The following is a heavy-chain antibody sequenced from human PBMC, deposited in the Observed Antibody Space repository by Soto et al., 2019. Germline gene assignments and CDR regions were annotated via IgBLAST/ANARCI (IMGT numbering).Heavy chain of an antibody. V-gene: IGHV3-30*18. CDR1: GFTFSSYG. CDR3: AKDKRGATTSYYYGMDV. J-gene: IGHJ6*02. Sequence: QVQLVESGGGVVQPGRSLRLSCAASGFTFSSYGMHWVRQAPGKGLEWEAVISYDGSNKYYADSVKGRFTISRDNSKNTLYLQMNSLRAEDTAVYYCAKDKRGATTSYYYGMDVWGQGTTVTVSS. CDR2: ISYDGSNK. D-gene: IGHD1-26*01.